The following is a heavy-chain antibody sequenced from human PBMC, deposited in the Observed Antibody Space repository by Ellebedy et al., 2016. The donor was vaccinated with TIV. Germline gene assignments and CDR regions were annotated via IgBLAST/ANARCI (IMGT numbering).Heavy chain of an antibody. CDR2: ISSSSSYI. D-gene: IGHD3-16*01. Sequence: GESLKISCAASGFTFSSYSMNWVRQAPGKGLEWVSSISSSSSYIYYADSVKGRFTFSRDNSKNTLYLQMNSLRAEDTAVYYCANEFVLGSIDYWGQGTLVTVSS. J-gene: IGHJ4*02. CDR3: ANEFVLGSIDY. V-gene: IGHV3-21*04. CDR1: GFTFSSYS.